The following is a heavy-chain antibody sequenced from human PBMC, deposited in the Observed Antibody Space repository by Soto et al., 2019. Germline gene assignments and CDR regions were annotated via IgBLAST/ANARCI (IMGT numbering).Heavy chain of an antibody. CDR2: VYYSGTT. D-gene: IGHD1-26*01. CDR3: VTVNLVGAAYYFDY. Sequence: PSDTLSLTCTVSGGSIRNGGYYWGWIRQPPGKGLEWIGYVYYSGTTYSHPSLNSRVSISVATSENQFSLSLTSVTAADKAVYYCVTVNLVGAAYYFDYWGPGTLVTVSS. CDR1: GGSIRNGGYY. V-gene: IGHV4-30-4*02. J-gene: IGHJ4*02.